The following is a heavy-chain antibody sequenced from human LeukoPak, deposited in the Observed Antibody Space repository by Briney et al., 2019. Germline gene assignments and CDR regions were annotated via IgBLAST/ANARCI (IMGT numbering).Heavy chain of an antibody. J-gene: IGHJ4*02. V-gene: IGHV3-23*01. CDR1: GFTFSRYA. CDR2: ISGSGGST. CDR3: AKRDYYDSSCYFDY. Sequence: GGSLRLSCAASGFTFSRYAMSWVRQAPGKGLEWVSAISGSGGSTYYADSVKGRFTISRDNSKNTLYLQMNSLRAEDTAVYYCAKRDYYDSSCYFDYWGPGTLVTVSS. D-gene: IGHD3-22*01.